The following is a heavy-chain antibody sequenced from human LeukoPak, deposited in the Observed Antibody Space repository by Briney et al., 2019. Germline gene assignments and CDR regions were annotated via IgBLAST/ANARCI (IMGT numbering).Heavy chain of an antibody. J-gene: IGHJ4*02. D-gene: IGHD5-18*01. V-gene: IGHV1-2*02. Sequence: ASVTVSCKVSGYTLTELSMHWVRQAPGKGLEWMGWINPNSGGTNYAQKFQGRVTMTRDTSISTAYMELSRLRSDDTAVYYCARDHSGGYSYGLDYWGQGTLVTVSS. CDR3: ARDHSGGYSYGLDY. CDR1: GYTLTELS. CDR2: INPNSGGT.